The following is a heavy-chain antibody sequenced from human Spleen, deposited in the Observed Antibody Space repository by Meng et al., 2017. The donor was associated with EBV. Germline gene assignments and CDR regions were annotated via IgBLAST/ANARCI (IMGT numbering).Heavy chain of an antibody. Sequence: QWELQESGPGVGKPSGPLSLTCAVSNGSISSNKWWSWVRQSPGKGLEWIGEISHSGSPNYNPSLKSRVTMSVDKSKNYFSLNLSSVTAADTAVYYCAREEGSSSSWALGYWGQGILVTVSS. CDR1: NGSISSNKW. CDR2: ISHSGSP. D-gene: IGHD6-13*01. CDR3: AREEGSSSSWALGY. V-gene: IGHV4-4*02. J-gene: IGHJ4*02.